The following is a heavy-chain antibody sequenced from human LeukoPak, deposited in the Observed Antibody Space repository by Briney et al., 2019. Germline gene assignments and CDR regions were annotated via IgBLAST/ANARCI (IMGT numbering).Heavy chain of an antibody. J-gene: IGHJ5*02. CDR2: TRNKANSYTT. CDR3: ARDVVAANGAWFDP. Sequence: PGGSLRLSCAASGFTFSDHYMDWVRQAPRKGLEWVGRTRNKANSYTTEYAASVNGRFTISRDDSKNSLYLQMNSLKTEDTAVYYCARDVVAANGAWFDPWGQGTLVTASS. D-gene: IGHD6-19*01. V-gene: IGHV3-72*01. CDR1: GFTFSDHY.